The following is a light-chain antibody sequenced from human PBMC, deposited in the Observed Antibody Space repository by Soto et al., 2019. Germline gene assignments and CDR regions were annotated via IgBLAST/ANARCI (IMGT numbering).Light chain of an antibody. CDR3: SSYTGINNLL. Sequence: QSALTQPPSASGSPGQSVTISCTGTRSDVGGYDFVSWYQQHPGKAPKLMIYDVTKRPSGVPDRFSGSKSGNTASLTVSGLQAEDEAYYYCSSYTGINNLLFGGGTKLTVL. J-gene: IGLJ2*01. CDR2: DVT. V-gene: IGLV2-8*01. CDR1: RSDVGGYDF.